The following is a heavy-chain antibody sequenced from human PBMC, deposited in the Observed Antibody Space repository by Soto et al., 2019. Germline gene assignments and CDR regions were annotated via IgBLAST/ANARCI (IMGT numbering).Heavy chain of an antibody. J-gene: IGHJ6*02. CDR1: GGTFNSYA. CDR2: IIPIFGTT. V-gene: IGHV1-69*12. D-gene: IGHD1-1*01. Sequence: QVQLVQSGVEVKKPGSSVKVSCKASGGTFNSYAIDWVRQAPGQGLEWMGGIIPIFGTTNYAQKLQGRVKLTADESTRTAYMELSTLTSEDTAVYYWARGTVTGSEYNFYYYGMDVWGQGTTVIVSS. CDR3: ARGTVTGSEYNFYYYGMDV.